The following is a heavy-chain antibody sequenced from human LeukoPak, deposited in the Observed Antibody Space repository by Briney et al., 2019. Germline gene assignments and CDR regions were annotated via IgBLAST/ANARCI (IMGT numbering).Heavy chain of an antibody. CDR2: IYYSGST. J-gene: IGHJ6*02. CDR1: GGSISSFY. Sequence: PSETLSLTRTVSGGSISSFYWTWIRQPPGKGLEWIGYIYYSGSTNYNPSLKSRVTISVDTSKNQFSLKLSSVTAADTAVYFCARSHYYDTGMDVWGQGTTVTVSS. V-gene: IGHV4-59*01. D-gene: IGHD3-22*01. CDR3: ARSHYYDTGMDV.